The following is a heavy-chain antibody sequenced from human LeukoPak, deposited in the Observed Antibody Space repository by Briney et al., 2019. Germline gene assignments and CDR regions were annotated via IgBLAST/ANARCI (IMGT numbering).Heavy chain of an antibody. CDR2: INPNSGGT. CDR1: GYTFTGYY. V-gene: IGHV1-2*02. J-gene: IGHJ3*02. D-gene: IGHD3-22*01. CDR3: ARAEYYYDSSGYRQVDAFDI. Sequence: ASVKVSCKASGYTFTGYYMHWVRQAPGQGLEWMGWINPNSGGTNYAQKFQGRVTMTRDTSISTAYMELSRLRSDDTAVYYCARAEYYYDSSGYRQVDAFDIWGQGTMVTVSS.